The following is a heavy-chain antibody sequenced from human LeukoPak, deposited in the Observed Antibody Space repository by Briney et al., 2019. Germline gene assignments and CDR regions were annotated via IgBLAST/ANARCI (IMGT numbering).Heavy chain of an antibody. V-gene: IGHV1-8*02. CDR3: ARGEYYGSGSWGY. CDR2: MNLNSGYA. J-gene: IGHJ4*02. D-gene: IGHD3-10*01. Sequence: ASVKVSCKASGYSFISYDINWVRQAPGQGLEWMGWMNLNSGYAGFAQKFQGRVTSTRDTSTGTAYLELSSLRSEDTAVYFFARGEYYGSGSWGYWGQGTLVTVSS. CDR1: GYSFISYD.